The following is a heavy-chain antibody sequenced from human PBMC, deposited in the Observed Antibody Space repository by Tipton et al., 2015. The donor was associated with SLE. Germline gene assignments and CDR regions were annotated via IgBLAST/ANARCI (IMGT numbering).Heavy chain of an antibody. J-gene: IGHJ4*02. CDR1: GFTFSSYA. V-gene: IGHV3-23*01. CDR3: AREEGQEQLVDY. Sequence: SLRLSCAASGFTFSSYAMSWVRQAPGKGLEWVSAISGSGGSTYYADSVKGRFTISRDNSKNTLYLQMNSLRAEDTAVYYCAREEGQEQLVDYWGQGTLVTVSS. D-gene: IGHD6-6*01. CDR2: ISGSGGST.